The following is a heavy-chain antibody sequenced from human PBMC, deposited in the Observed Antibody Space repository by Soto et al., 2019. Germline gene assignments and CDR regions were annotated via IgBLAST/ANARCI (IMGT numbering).Heavy chain of an antibody. Sequence: LRLSCAASGFTVSSKYMSWVRQAPGKGLEWVSLIQSGGPTYYADSVKGRFTISRDTSENTLHLQMDSLRAEDTAVYYCARDDVLCDGGRCYGVPLDFWGKGTTVTVSS. CDR3: ARDDVLCDGGRCYGVPLDF. V-gene: IGHV3-66*01. J-gene: IGHJ6*04. CDR2: IQSGGPT. D-gene: IGHD2-15*01. CDR1: GFTVSSKY.